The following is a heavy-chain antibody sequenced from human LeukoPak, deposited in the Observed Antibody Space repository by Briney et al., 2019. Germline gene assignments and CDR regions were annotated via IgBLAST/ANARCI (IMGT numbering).Heavy chain of an antibody. CDR3: AKGHCSSTSCCSDY. J-gene: IGHJ4*02. V-gene: IGHV3-9*03. CDR1: GFTFDDYA. Sequence: TGGSLRLSCAASGFTFDDYAMHWVRQAPGKGLEWVSGISWNSGSIGYADSVKGRFTISRDNAKNSLYLQMNSLRAEDMALYYCAKGHCSSTSCCSDYWGQGTLVTVSS. D-gene: IGHD2-2*01. CDR2: ISWNSGSI.